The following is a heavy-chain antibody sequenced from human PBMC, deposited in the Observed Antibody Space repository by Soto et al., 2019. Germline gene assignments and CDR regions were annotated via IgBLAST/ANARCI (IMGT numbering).Heavy chain of an antibody. CDR3: VRFWPPPDYGILTTYSDAFDH. V-gene: IGHV4-39*01. CDR1: GDSISNSRFY. J-gene: IGHJ4*02. CDR2: IYHTGNA. D-gene: IGHD3-9*01. Sequence: TSETLSLTCSVSGDSISNSRFYWAWIRQPPGEGLEWIGSIYHTGNAYYNPSLKSRVTIFVDTSKNQFSLSLNSVTAADTAVYYCVRFWPPPDYGILTTYSDAFDHWGQGTLVTVSS.